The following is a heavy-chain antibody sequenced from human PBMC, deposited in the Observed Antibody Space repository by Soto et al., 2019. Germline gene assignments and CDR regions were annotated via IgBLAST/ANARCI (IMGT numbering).Heavy chain of an antibody. Sequence: GASVKVSCKASGYTFTSYYMHWVRQAPGQGPEWMGWISAYNGNTNYAQKLQGRVTMTRDTSTSTAYMELRSLRSDDTAVYYCARWTTNYGMDVWGQGTTVTVSS. V-gene: IGHV1-18*04. CDR1: GYTFTSYY. CDR2: ISAYNGNT. CDR3: ARWTTNYGMDV. J-gene: IGHJ6*02.